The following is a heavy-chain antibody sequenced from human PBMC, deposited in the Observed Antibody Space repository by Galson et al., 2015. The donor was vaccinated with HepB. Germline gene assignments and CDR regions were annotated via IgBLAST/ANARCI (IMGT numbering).Heavy chain of an antibody. Sequence: SLRLSCAASGFTFRTSAMSWVRQAPGKGLEWVSSITGTGDTTYYADSVKGRFTISRDNSKNTLFLQMNSLSAEDTAIYYCAVHAILSHDDFWAGPRGGFDYWGQGTLVTVSS. J-gene: IGHJ4*02. CDR3: AVHAILSHDDFWAGPRGGFDY. D-gene: IGHD3/OR15-3a*01. CDR2: ITGTGDTT. CDR1: GFTFRTSA. V-gene: IGHV3-23*01.